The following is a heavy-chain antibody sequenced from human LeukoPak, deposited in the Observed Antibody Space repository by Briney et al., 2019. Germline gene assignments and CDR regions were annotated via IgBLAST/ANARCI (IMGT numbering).Heavy chain of an antibody. J-gene: IGHJ3*02. V-gene: IGHV1-24*01. CDR1: GYTLTELS. CDR2: FDPEDGET. Sequence: ASVKVSCKVSGYTLTELSMHWVRQAPGKGLERMGGFDPEDGETIYAQKFQGGVTMTEDTSTDTAYMELSSLRSEDTAVYYCATASPKYSSSWPFDAFDIWGQGTMVTVSS. D-gene: IGHD6-13*01. CDR3: ATASPKYSSSWPFDAFDI.